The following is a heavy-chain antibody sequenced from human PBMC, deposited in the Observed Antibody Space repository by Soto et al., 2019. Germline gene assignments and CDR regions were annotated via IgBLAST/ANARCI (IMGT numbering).Heavy chain of an antibody. CDR1: GFTFSSYG. Sequence: PGGSLRLSCAASGFTFSSYGMHWVRQATGKGLERVAVIWYDGSNKYYADSVKGRFTISRDNSKNTLYLQMNSLRAEDTAVYYCAREGGYSYGIDAFDIWGQGTMVTVSS. CDR3: AREGGYSYGIDAFDI. CDR2: IWYDGSNK. V-gene: IGHV3-33*01. J-gene: IGHJ3*02. D-gene: IGHD5-18*01.